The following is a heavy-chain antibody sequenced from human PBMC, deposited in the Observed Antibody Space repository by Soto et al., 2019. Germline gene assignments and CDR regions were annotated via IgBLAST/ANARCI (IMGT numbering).Heavy chain of an antibody. D-gene: IGHD6-19*01. CDR3: AKDLYSSGWYNYFDP. Sequence: QVQLVESGGGVVQPGRSLRLSCAASGFPFSTTGMHWVRQAPGKGLEWVAMISHDGGAKYYADSVKGRFTISRDDSKNTLYLPMNSLRPEDTAVYYCAKDLYSSGWYNYFDPWGQGTLVTVSS. CDR2: ISHDGGAK. CDR1: GFPFSTTG. J-gene: IGHJ5*02. V-gene: IGHV3-30*18.